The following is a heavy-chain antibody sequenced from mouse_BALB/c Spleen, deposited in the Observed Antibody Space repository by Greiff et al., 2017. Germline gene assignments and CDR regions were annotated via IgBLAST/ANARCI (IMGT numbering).Heavy chain of an antibody. CDR3: ARRYYRSLDY. Sequence: EVQVVESGGGLVKPGGSLKLSCAASGFTFSSYAMSWVRQTPEKRLEWVASISSGGSTYYPDSVKGRFTISRDNARNILYLQMSSLRSEDTAMYYCARRYYRSLDYWGQGTTLTVSS. CDR1: GFTFSSYA. D-gene: IGHD2-14*01. V-gene: IGHV5-6-5*01. CDR2: ISSGGST. J-gene: IGHJ2*01.